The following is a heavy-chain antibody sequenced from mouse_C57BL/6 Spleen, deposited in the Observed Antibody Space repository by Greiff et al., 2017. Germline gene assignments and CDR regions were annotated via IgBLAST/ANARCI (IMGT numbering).Heavy chain of an antibody. D-gene: IGHD2-10*01. CDR3: ARSYYSLGYFGV. J-gene: IGHJ1*03. Sequence: QVQLQQPGAELVKPGASVKMSCTASGYTFTSYWITWVKQRPGQGLEWIGDIYPGSGSTNYNEKFKSKATLTVDTSSSTAYMQLSSLTSEDSAVYYCARSYYSLGYFGVWGTGTTVTVSS. CDR1: GYTFTSYW. CDR2: IYPGSGST. V-gene: IGHV1-55*01.